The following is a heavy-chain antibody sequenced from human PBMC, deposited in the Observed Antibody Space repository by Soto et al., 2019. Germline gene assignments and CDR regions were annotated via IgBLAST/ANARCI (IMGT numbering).Heavy chain of an antibody. CDR2: ISGSGGST. CDR1: GFTFSSYA. V-gene: IGHV3-23*01. J-gene: IGHJ4*02. CDR3: AKGGGLEAATPQTYYFDY. D-gene: IGHD2-15*01. Sequence: GGSLRLSCAASGFTFSSYAMSWVRQAPGKGLEWVSAISGSGGSTYYADSVKGRFTISRDNSKNTLYLQMNSLRAEDTAVYYCAKGGGLEAATPQTYYFDYWGQGTLVTVSS.